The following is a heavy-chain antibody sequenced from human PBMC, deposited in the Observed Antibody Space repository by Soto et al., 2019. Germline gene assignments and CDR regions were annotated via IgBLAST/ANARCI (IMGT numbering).Heavy chain of an antibody. CDR1: SQYG. J-gene: IGHJ4*02. D-gene: IGHD3-3*01. Sequence: GGSLRLSCTSFSQYGMSWVRRPPGKGLEWISTIGPTGYTHYADSVAGRFTISRDNAKNSVSLQMNSLRADDTGVYYCARRPENFWSGYPEAFDYWGPGTLVTVSS. CDR2: TIGPTGYT. CDR3: ARRPENFWSGYPEAFDY. V-gene: IGHV3-21*03.